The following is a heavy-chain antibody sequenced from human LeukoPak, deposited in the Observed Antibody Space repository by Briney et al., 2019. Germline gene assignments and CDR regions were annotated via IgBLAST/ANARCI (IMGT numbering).Heavy chain of an antibody. CDR3: ARWYNYDRSGSPDY. CDR2: IWYDGSNE. J-gene: IGHJ4*02. D-gene: IGHD3-22*01. V-gene: IGHV3-33*03. Sequence: GRSLRLSCAASGFTFSSYGMHWVRQAPGKGLEWAAVIWYDGSNEYYADSVKGRFTISRDNSKNTVYLQMNSLRAEDTAVYYCARWYNYDRSGSPDYWGQGTLVTVSS. CDR1: GFTFSSYG.